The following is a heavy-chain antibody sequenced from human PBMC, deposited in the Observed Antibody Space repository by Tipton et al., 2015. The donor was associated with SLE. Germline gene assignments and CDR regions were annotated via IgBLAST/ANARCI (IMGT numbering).Heavy chain of an antibody. V-gene: IGHV4-61*02. D-gene: IGHD2-21*02. Sequence: LRLSCTVSGGSISSGSYYWSWIRQSAGEGLEWIGRIYTRGSTNYNLSLKSRVAISLDTSKNQFSLKLTSVTAADTAVYYCARQLGWGDPFAFDYWGQGTLVTVSP. CDR3: ARQLGWGDPFAFDY. CDR2: IYTRGST. CDR1: GGSISSGSYY. J-gene: IGHJ4*02.